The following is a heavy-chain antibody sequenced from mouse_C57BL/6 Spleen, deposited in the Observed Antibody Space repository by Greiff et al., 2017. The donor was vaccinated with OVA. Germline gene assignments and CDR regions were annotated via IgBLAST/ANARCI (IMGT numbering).Heavy chain of an antibody. Sequence: QVTLKVSGPGILQPSQTLSLTCSFSGFSLSTSKMGIGWIRQPPGKGLEWLAHIWWNDDTYYNPSLKSRLTISKDTSNNQVFLKITRVDTADTATYYCAQIALYYSNYVGYFDVWGTGTTVTVSS. CDR2: IWWNDDT. CDR3: AQIALYYSNYVGYFDV. CDR1: GFSLSTSKMG. D-gene: IGHD2-5*01. J-gene: IGHJ1*03. V-gene: IGHV8-5*01.